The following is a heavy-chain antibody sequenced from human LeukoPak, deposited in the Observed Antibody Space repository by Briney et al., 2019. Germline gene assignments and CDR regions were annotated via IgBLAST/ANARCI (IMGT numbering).Heavy chain of an antibody. J-gene: IGHJ3*02. CDR1: GFTFDDYA. CDR2: ISWNSGSI. CDR3: AKDLGPNYYGSGSYDAFDI. Sequence: SGGSLRLSCAASGFTFDDYAMHWVRQAPGKGLEWVSGISWNSGSIGYADSVKGRFTISRDNAKNSLYLQMNSLRAEDTALYYCAKDLGPNYYGSGSYDAFDIWGQGTMVTVSS. D-gene: IGHD3-10*01. V-gene: IGHV3-9*01.